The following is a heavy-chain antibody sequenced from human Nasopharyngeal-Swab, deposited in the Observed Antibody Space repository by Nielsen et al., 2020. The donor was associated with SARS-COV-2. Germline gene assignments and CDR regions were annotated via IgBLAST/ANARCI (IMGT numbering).Heavy chain of an antibody. J-gene: IGHJ2*01. V-gene: IGHV3-21*01. CDR3: ARDSNAPYYDFWSGYYIWYFDL. D-gene: IGHD3-3*01. Sequence: GESLKISCAASGFTFSSYSMNWVRQAPGKGLEWVSSISSSSSYIYYADSVKGRFTISRDNAKNSLYLQMNSLRAEDTAVYYCARDSNAPYYDFWSGYYIWYFDLWGRGTLVTVSS. CDR1: GFTFSSYS. CDR2: ISSSSSYI.